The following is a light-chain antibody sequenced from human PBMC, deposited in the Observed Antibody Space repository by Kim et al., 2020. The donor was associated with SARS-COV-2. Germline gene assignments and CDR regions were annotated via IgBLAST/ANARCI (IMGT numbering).Light chain of an antibody. Sequence: APGKTASITCGGNNVGSKTVHWYQQKLGQAPVLVIYYSTDRPSGIPERFSGSNAGNTATLTISRVEAGDEADYFCQVWVTNSNHPVFGGGTKLTVL. J-gene: IGLJ2*01. V-gene: IGLV3-21*01. CDR1: NVGSKT. CDR3: QVWVTNSNHPV. CDR2: YST.